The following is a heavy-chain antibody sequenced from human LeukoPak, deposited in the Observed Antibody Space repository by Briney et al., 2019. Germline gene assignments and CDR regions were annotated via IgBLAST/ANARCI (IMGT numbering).Heavy chain of an antibody. D-gene: IGHD1-26*01. J-gene: IGHJ4*02. CDR1: GFTSSSYS. Sequence: PGGSLRLSRVASGFTSSSYSMNWVRQAPGKGLEWVSHISSSSSTIYYADSVKGRFTISRDNPKNSLYLQMNSLRDEDTAVYYCARDLSRYSGNYYFDYWGQGTLVTVSS. CDR2: ISSSSSTI. V-gene: IGHV3-48*02. CDR3: ARDLSRYSGNYYFDY.